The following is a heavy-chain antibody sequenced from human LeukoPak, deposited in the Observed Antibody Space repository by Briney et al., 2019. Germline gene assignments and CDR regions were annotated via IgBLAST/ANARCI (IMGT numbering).Heavy chain of an antibody. CDR1: GYTFTDYY. CDR3: ANLAVADY. CDR2: ISAKSGGT. J-gene: IGHJ4*02. Sequence: ASVKVSCKASGYTFTDYYIHWVRQAPGQGLEWMGRISAKSGGTNYEQKFQGRITMTTDTSITTVYMELSRLRSDDTAVYYCANLAVADYWGQGTLVTVSS. V-gene: IGHV1-2*06. D-gene: IGHD6-19*01.